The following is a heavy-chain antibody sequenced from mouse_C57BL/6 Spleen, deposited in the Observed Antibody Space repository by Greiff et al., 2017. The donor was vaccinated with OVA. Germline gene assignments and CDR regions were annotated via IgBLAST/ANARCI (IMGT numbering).Heavy chain of an antibody. CDR2: IYPRSGNT. CDR1: GYTFTSYG. J-gene: IGHJ1*03. V-gene: IGHV1-81*01. D-gene: IGHD1-1*01. Sequence: QVQLQQSGAELARPGASVKLSCKASGYTFTSYGISWVKQRTGQGLEWIGEIYPRSGNTYYNEKFKGKATLTADKSSSTAYMELRSLTSEDSAVYFCARGYYGSRYFDVWGTGTTVTVSS. CDR3: ARGYYGSRYFDV.